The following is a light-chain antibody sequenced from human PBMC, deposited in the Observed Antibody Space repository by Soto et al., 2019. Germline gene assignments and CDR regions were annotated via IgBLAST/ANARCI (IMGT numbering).Light chain of an antibody. CDR2: DAS. CDR1: SSDVGGYNY. V-gene: IGLV2-14*01. CDR3: SSYTSSSTLYV. Sequence: LTQPASVSGSPGQSITISCTGTSSDVGGYNYVSWYQQHPGKAPKLMIYDASNRPSGVSNRFSGSKSGNTASLTISGLQAEDEADYYCSSYTSSSTLYVFGTGTKVTVL. J-gene: IGLJ1*01.